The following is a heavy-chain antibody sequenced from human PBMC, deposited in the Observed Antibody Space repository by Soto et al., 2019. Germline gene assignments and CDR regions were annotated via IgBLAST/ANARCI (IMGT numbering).Heavy chain of an antibody. J-gene: IGHJ3*02. CDR3: AKDLLQADAFDI. CDR2: ISYGGSNK. Sequence: PGGSLRLSCAASGFTFSSYGMHWVRQAPGKGLEWVAVISYGGSNKYYADSVKGRFTISRDNSKNTLYLQMNSLRAEDTAVYYCAKDLLQADAFDIWGQGTMVTVSS. CDR1: GFTFSSYG. D-gene: IGHD2-21*01. V-gene: IGHV3-30*18.